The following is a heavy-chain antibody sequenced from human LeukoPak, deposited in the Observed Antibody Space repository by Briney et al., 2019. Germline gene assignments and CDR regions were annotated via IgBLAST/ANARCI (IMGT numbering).Heavy chain of an antibody. CDR3: AKGLRWFGNFYFNFFDH. J-gene: IGHJ4*02. CDR1: GFSFTTYG. Sequence: GGSPRLSCSTSGFSFTTYGMHWVRQAPGKGLEWVAFISYDGGKRYFADSVKGRFSISRDNSASALFLDMDSLRTEDTAVYFCAKGLRWFGNFYFNFFDHWGQGILVTVSS. D-gene: IGHD3-10*01. CDR2: ISYDGGKR. V-gene: IGHV3-30*18.